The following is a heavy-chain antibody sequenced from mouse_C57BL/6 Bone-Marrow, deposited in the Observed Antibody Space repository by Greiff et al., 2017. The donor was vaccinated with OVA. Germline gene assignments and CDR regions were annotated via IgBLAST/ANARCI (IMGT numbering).Heavy chain of an antibody. Sequence: VQLQQPGAELVMPGASVKLSCKASGYTFTSYWMHWVKQRPGQGLEWIGEIDPSDSYTNYNQKFKGKSTLTVDKSSSTAYMQLSSLTSEDSAVYYCAKEGWLPYAMGYWGQGTAVTVSS. CDR2: IDPSDSYT. V-gene: IGHV1-69*01. CDR3: AKEGWLPYAMGY. D-gene: IGHD2-3*01. CDR1: GYTFTSYW. J-gene: IGHJ4*01.